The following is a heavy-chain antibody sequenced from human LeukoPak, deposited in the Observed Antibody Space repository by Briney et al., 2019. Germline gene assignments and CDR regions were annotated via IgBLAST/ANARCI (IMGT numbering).Heavy chain of an antibody. CDR2: IKEDGSRQ. CDR1: GFTFSTYW. V-gene: IGHV3-7*01. J-gene: IGHJ5*01. Sequence: GGSLRLSCAASGFTFSTYWMSWVRQTPGKVLEWGANIKEDGSRQYYVDSVKGRFTISRDNAKNSLYLQMNSLRVEDTAVYYCARDGGGYDSWGQGTLVTVSS. D-gene: IGHD5-24*01. CDR3: ARDGGGYDS.